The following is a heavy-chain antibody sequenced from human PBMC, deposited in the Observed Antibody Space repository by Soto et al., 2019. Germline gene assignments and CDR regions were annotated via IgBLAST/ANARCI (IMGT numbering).Heavy chain of an antibody. CDR1: GFTFSSYA. V-gene: IGHV3-23*01. Sequence: HPGGSLRLSCAASGFTFSSYAMSWVRQAPGKGLEWVSAISGSGSSTYYADSVKGRFTISRDNSKNTLYLQMNSLRVEDTAVYYCAKDNEVYSDSAGYFDYWGQGTLVTVSS. CDR2: ISGSGSST. CDR3: AKDNEVYSDSAGYFDY. D-gene: IGHD1-26*01. J-gene: IGHJ4*02.